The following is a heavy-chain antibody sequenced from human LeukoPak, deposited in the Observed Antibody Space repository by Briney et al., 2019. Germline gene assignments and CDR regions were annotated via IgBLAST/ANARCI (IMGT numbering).Heavy chain of an antibody. Sequence: SQTLSLTCAVSGGPISSGGYSWSWIRQPPGKGLEWIGYIYHSGSTYYNPSLKSRVTISVDRSKNQFSLKLSSVTAADTAVYYCARGIAVAGTRWFDPWGQGTLVTVSS. CDR2: IYHSGST. CDR1: GGPISSGGYS. D-gene: IGHD6-19*01. J-gene: IGHJ5*02. CDR3: ARGIAVAGTRWFDP. V-gene: IGHV4-30-2*01.